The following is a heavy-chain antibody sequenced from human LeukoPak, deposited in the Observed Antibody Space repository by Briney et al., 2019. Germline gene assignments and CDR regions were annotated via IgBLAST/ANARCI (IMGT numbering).Heavy chain of an antibody. Sequence: QPGGSLRLSCAASGFTFSSYWMHWLRQPPGKGLVWVSRIKSDGSSTTYADPVKGRFTISRDNAKNTLYLEMNSLRAEDTAVYYCARGPYSSRVDYWGQGTLVTVSS. J-gene: IGHJ4*02. CDR1: GFTFSSYW. CDR2: IKSDGSST. CDR3: ARGPYSSRVDY. D-gene: IGHD6-13*01. V-gene: IGHV3-74*01.